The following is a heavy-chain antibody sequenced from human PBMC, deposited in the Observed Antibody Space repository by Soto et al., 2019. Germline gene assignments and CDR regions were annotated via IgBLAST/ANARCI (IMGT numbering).Heavy chain of an antibody. J-gene: IGHJ4*02. D-gene: IGHD4-17*01. CDR2: ISTGGTYI. Sequence: EVQLVESGGGLVKPGGSLRLSCAASGFTFSTYGMNWVRQAPGKGLEWVSSISTGGTYIYYADSVKGRFTISRDNARNSLYLDMSSLRAEDTAVYYCAREGKSTVNFDYWGQGTLLTVSS. CDR3: AREGKSTVNFDY. V-gene: IGHV3-21*06. CDR1: GFTFSTYG.